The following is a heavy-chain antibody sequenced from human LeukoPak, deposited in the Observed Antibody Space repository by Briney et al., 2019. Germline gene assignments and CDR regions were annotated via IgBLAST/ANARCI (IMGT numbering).Heavy chain of an antibody. D-gene: IGHD3-3*01. Sequence: SETLSLTCAVYRGSFSAYYLTWIRQPPGKELEWIGEVNHRGRTNYNPSLRSRVTIPVDTSKNQFSLRLTSVTAADTAVYYCAFRSSIFASQNFWGQGTLVTVSS. J-gene: IGHJ4*02. V-gene: IGHV4-34*01. CDR1: RGSFSAYY. CDR2: VNHRGRT. CDR3: AFRSSIFASQNF.